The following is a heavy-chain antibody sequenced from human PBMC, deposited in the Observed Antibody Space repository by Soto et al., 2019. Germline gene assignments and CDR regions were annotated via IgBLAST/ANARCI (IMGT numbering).Heavy chain of an antibody. D-gene: IGHD2-21*01. Sequence: WGSLRLSCAASGFTFINYWIIWVRQAPLKGLEWVANIKQDGSESNYADSVKGRFTISRDNAENSLYLQMTSLRAEDTAVYYCASARHIGPWGQGTLVTVSS. CDR2: IKQDGSES. V-gene: IGHV3-7*01. CDR1: GFTFINYW. J-gene: IGHJ5*02. CDR3: ASARHIGP.